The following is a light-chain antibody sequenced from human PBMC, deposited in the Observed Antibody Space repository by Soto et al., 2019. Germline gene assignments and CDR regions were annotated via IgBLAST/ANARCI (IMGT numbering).Light chain of an antibody. Sequence: DIQMTQSPSSLSASVGDRVTVSCRASQSINSYLNWYQQKPGKAPTLLIYSASSLEEGVPSRFSGSGSGTEFTLTISSLQPEDFATYSCQQTSTTPYTFGHGNKLEIK. J-gene: IGKJ2*01. CDR3: QQTSTTPYT. CDR2: SAS. V-gene: IGKV1-39*01. CDR1: QSINSY.